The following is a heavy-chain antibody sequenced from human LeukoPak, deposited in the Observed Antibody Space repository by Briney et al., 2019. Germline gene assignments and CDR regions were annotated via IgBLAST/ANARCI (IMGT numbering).Heavy chain of an antibody. V-gene: IGHV1-46*01. CDR3: ALIYSGSYFDY. D-gene: IGHD1-26*01. J-gene: IGHJ4*02. CDR2: INPSGGST. CDR1: GYTFTSYY. Sequence: ASVKVSCKASGYTFTSYYMHWVRQAPGQGLEWMGIINPSGGSTSYAQKFQGRVTMTRDTSISTAYMELSRLRSDDTAVYYCALIYSGSYFDYWGQGTLVTVSS.